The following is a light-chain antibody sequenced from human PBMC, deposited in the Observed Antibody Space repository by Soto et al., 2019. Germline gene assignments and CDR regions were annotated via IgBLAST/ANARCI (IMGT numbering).Light chain of an antibody. CDR2: DVT. CDR1: SRDVAAYDY. Sequence: QSALTQPASVSGSPGQSITISCTGTSRDVAAYDYVSWYQQHPGKPPKLLIYDVTKRPSGISYRFSASKSGNTASLTISGLLPEDDADYYCSSYTTSSTLVFGPGTKLTVL. V-gene: IGLV2-14*03. CDR3: SSYTTSSTLV. J-gene: IGLJ1*01.